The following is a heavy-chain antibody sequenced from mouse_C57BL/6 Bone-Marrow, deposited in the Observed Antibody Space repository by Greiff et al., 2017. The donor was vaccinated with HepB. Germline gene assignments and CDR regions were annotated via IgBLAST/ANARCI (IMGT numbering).Heavy chain of an antibody. D-gene: IGHD1-1*01. J-gene: IGHJ1*03. CDR1: GFTFSDYG. CDR2: ISSGSSTI. CDR3: ASALYYGSSHWYFDV. V-gene: IGHV5-17*01. Sequence: EVHLVESGGGLVKPGGSLKLSCAASGFTFSDYGMHWVRQAPEKGLEWVAYISSGSSTIYYADTVKGRFTISRDNAKNTLFLQMTSLRSEDTAMYYCASALYYGSSHWYFDVWGTGTTVTVSS.